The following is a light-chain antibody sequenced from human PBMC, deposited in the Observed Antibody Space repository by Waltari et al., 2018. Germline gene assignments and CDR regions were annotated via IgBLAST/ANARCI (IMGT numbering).Light chain of an antibody. J-gene: IGKJ4*01. CDR3: QQFDTPLS. V-gene: IGKV1-33*01. Sequence: DIQMTQSPPSLSASVGDRVTITCQASQDIRNYLNWYQQKAGKAPKLLIYDASKLETGVPSRFSGSGSGTDFTFTISSLQPEDIATYYCQQFDTPLSFGGGTKVEIK. CDR1: QDIRNY. CDR2: DAS.